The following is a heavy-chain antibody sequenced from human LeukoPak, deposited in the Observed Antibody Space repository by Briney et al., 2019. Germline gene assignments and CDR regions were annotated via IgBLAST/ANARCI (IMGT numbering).Heavy chain of an antibody. V-gene: IGHV1-69*04. J-gene: IGHJ5*02. CDR3: ARDRRFDFWSGYSMPVSPPALGGQYNWFDP. CDR1: GGTFSSYT. Sequence: SVKVSFKGSGGTFSSYTISWVRQAPGQGLEWMGRIIPILGIANYAQKFQGRVTITADKSTSTAYMELSSLRSEDTAVYYCARDRRFDFWSGYSMPVSPPALGGQYNWFDPWGRGTLVTVSS. CDR2: IIPILGIA. D-gene: IGHD3-3*01.